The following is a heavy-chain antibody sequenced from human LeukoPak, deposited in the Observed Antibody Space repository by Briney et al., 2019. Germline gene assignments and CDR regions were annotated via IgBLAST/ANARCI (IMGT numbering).Heavy chain of an antibody. J-gene: IGHJ4*02. CDR2: ISGSGGGT. CDR1: GFTFTLYA. CDR3: AKGSSGDYLFDY. D-gene: IGHD3-22*01. Sequence: QPGGSLRLSCAASGFTFTLYAMSWVRQAPGKGLEWVSGISGSGGGTYYADSVKGRFNISRGNSKNTLYMQINSLRAEDTAVYYCAKGSSGDYLFDYWGQGTLVTVSS. V-gene: IGHV3-23*01.